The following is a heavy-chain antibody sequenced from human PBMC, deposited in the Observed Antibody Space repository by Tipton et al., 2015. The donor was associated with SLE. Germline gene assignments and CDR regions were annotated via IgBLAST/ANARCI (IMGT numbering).Heavy chain of an antibody. D-gene: IGHD3-22*01. J-gene: IGHJ3*02. CDR3: ASGGGATSYYDPKGAFDI. CDR2: IYTSGST. V-gene: IGHV4-61*09. CDR1: GGSISSGSYY. Sequence: LRLSCTVSGGSISSGSYYWSWIRQPAGKGLEWIGYIYTSGSTNYNPSLKSRVTISVDTSKNQFSLKLSSVTAADTAVYYCASGGGATSYYDPKGAFDIWGQGTMVTVSS.